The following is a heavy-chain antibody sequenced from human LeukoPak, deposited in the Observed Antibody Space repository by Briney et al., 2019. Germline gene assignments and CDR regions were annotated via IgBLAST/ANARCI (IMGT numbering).Heavy chain of an antibody. CDR2: INHSGST. CDR1: GGSFSGYY. D-gene: IGHD3-10*01. V-gene: IGHV4-34*01. Sequence: SETLSLTCAVYGGSFSGYYWSWLRQPPGKGLEWIGEINHSGSTNYNPSLKSRVTISVDTSKNQFSLKLSSVTAADTAVYYCARGGITMVRGRPRDYWYFDLWGRGTLVTVSS. J-gene: IGHJ2*01. CDR3: ARGGITMVRGRPRDYWYFDL.